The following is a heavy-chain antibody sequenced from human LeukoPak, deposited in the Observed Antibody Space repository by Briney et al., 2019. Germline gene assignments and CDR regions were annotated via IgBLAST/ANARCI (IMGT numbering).Heavy chain of an antibody. CDR2: VYSSGST. D-gene: IGHD5-12*01. CDR3: ARVYRPTIEDSGYEPIFDY. J-gene: IGHJ4*02. Sequence: SETLSLTCSVSGGSISSSLYFWGWVRQPPGKGLEWIGTVYSSGSTHYNPSLKSRVTISVDTSKNQFSLKLSSVTAADTAVYYCARVYRPTIEDSGYEPIFDYWGQGTLVTVSS. V-gene: IGHV4-39*07. CDR1: GGSISSSLYF.